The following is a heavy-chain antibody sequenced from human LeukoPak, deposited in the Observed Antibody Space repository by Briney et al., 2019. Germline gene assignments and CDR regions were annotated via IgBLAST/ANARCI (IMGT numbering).Heavy chain of an antibody. CDR2: ISGSSSTI. CDR1: GFTFSSHS. D-gene: IGHD6-19*01. Sequence: GGSLGLSCAASGFTFSSHSMNWVRQAPGKGLEWVSYISGSSSTIYYADSVKGRFTIFRDNAKNTLYLQMNSLRTEDTAMYFCAREAYGSGHRYSDFWGQGTLVTVSS. V-gene: IGHV3-48*04. J-gene: IGHJ4*02. CDR3: AREAYGSGHRYSDF.